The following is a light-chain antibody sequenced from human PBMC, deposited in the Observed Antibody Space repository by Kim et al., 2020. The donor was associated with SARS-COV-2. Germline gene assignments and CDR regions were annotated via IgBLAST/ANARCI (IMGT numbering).Light chain of an antibody. CDR3: QQYGSSPALT. Sequence: SPGERATLSCRASQSVSSSYLAGYQQKPGQAPRLLIYGASSRATGIPDRFSGSGSGTDFTLTISRLEPEDFAVYYCQQYGSSPALTFGGGTKVEI. V-gene: IGKV3-20*01. CDR2: GAS. J-gene: IGKJ4*01. CDR1: QSVSSSY.